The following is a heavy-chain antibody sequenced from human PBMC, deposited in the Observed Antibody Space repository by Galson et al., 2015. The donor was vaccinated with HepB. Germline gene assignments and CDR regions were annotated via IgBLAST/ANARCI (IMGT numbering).Heavy chain of an antibody. Sequence: SLRLSCAASGFTFSSYGMIWVRQAPGKGLEWVSAVMSGSGGAFYADSVKGRFTISRDNSKNTLSLQMNSLGAEDTAVYYCAKCGVLSSGWCNYFDPWGQGTLVTASS. CDR2: VMSGSGGA. V-gene: IGHV3-23*01. CDR3: AKCGVLSSGWCNYFDP. J-gene: IGHJ5*02. D-gene: IGHD6-19*01. CDR1: GFTFSSYG.